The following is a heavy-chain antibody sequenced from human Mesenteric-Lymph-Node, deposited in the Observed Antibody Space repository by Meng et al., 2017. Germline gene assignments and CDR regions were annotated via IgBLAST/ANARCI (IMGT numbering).Heavy chain of an antibody. Sequence: GESLKISCAASGFTFSSYAMHWVRQAPGKGLEWVANINQDGSEKNYVDSVKGRFTISRDNAKNSLYLQINSLRADDTAVYYCATKAAPGYGMGVWGQGTTVTVSS. J-gene: IGHJ6*02. CDR3: ATKAAPGYGMGV. V-gene: IGHV3-7*01. CDR1: GFTFSSYA. CDR2: INQDGSEK. D-gene: IGHD6-13*01.